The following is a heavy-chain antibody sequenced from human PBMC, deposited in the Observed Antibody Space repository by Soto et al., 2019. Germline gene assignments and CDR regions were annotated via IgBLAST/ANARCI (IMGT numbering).Heavy chain of an antibody. CDR2: ISGSGGST. CDR1: GFTFSSYV. J-gene: IGHJ4*02. CDR3: ATGITVPGPFDY. V-gene: IGHV3-23*01. Sequence: GGSLRLSCAASGFTFSSYVMSWVRQAPGKGLEWVSTISGSGGSTDYADSVKGRFTISRDNSKNRLYLQMNSLRAEDTAIYYCATGITVPGPFDYWGQGTLATVSS. D-gene: IGHD6-19*01.